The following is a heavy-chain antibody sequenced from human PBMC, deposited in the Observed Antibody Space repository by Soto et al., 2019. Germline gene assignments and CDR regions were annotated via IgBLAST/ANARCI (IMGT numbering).Heavy chain of an antibody. V-gene: IGHV1-2*02. CDR3: ARGFISRQDISGLPY. J-gene: IGHJ4*02. CDR1: GYTFTGYY. CDR2: INPNSGGT. Sequence: QVQLVQSGAEVKKPGASVKVSFKASGYTFTGYYMHWVRQAPGQGLEWMGWINPNSGGTNYAQKFQGRVTMTRDTSISTAYMELSRLRSDDTAVYYCARGFISRQDISGLPYWGQGTLVTVSS. D-gene: IGHD2-15*01.